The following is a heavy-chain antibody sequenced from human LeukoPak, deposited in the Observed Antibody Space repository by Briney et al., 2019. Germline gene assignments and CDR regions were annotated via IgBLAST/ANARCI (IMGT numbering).Heavy chain of an antibody. Sequence: SETLSLTCTVSGGSISSSSYYWGWIRQPPGKGLEWIGRIYYSGSTSYNPSLKSRVTVSVDTSKNQFSLKLNSVTAADTAVYYYARGSYYGSGNDFRFDPWGQGTLVTVSS. J-gene: IGHJ5*02. V-gene: IGHV4-39*07. CDR1: GGSISSSSYY. CDR2: IYYSGST. CDR3: ARGSYYGSGNDFRFDP. D-gene: IGHD3-10*01.